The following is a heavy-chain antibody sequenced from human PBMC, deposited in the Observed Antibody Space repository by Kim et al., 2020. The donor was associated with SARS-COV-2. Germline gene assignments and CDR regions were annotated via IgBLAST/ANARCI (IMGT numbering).Heavy chain of an antibody. Sequence: SVKVSCKASGGTFSSYAISWVRQAPGQGLEWMGGIIPIFGTANYAQKFQGRVTITADESTSTAYMELSSLRSEDTAVYYCASGLYDSSGYYYYFDYWGQGTLVTVSS. CDR3: ASGLYDSSGYYYYFDY. J-gene: IGHJ4*02. V-gene: IGHV1-69*13. CDR1: GGTFSSYA. D-gene: IGHD3-22*01. CDR2: IIPIFGTA.